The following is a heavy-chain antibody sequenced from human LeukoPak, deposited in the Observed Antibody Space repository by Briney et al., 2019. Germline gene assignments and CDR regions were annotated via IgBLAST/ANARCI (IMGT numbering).Heavy chain of an antibody. D-gene: IGHD7-27*01. Sequence: GGSLRLSCAASGFAFSTYTMYWVRHPPGKRLEWVSIIGNNGGGIHYADSVKGRFTISRDNFKNALYLQMNSLRVEDTAVYYCAIDPNWGTHSWGQGVLVTVSS. J-gene: IGHJ4*02. CDR3: AIDPNWGTHS. CDR1: GFAFSTYT. CDR2: IGNNGGGI. V-gene: IGHV3-23*01.